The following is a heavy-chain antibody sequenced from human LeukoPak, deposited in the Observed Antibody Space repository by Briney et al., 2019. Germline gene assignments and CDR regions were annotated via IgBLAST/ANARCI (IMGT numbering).Heavy chain of an antibody. J-gene: IGHJ4*02. CDR3: ARDPFYGDADLDS. CDR1: GFTFSNYW. D-gene: IGHD4-17*01. Sequence: GGSRRLSCAASGFTFSNYWMHWVRQAPGKGLVWVSRIKNDGTITTYADSVKGRFTISRDNAKNTLYLQMNSLRAEDTAVYYCARDPFYGDADLDSWGQGTLVTVSS. V-gene: IGHV3-74*01. CDR2: IKNDGTIT.